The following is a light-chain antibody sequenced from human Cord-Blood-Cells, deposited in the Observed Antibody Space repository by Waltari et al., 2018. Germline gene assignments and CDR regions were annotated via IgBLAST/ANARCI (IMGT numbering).Light chain of an antibody. CDR3: CSYAGSSTV. CDR1: SSDVGRYNL. CDR2: EGR. V-gene: IGLV2-23*01. J-gene: IGLJ7*01. Sequence: QSALTQPASVSGSPGQSITISCTGTSSDVGRYNLVSWYQQHPGKAPKLMIYEGRKRPSGVSNRFSGSKSGNTASLTISGLQAEDEADYYCCSYAGSSTVFGGGTQLTVL.